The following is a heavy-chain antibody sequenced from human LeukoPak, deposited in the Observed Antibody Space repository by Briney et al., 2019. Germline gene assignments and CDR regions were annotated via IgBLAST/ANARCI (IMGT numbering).Heavy chain of an antibody. D-gene: IGHD3-10*01. J-gene: IGHJ4*02. CDR1: GFTLSSYA. CDR3: ASFHYYGSGAYYLSY. V-gene: IGHV3-23*01. CDR2: TGDSGATT. Sequence: GGSLRLSCAASGFTLSSYAMTWVRQAPGKGLEWVSDTGDSGATTNYADSVKGRFTISRDNSKNTLYLQMSSLRAEDTAVYFCASFHYYGSGAYYLSYWGQGTLVTVSS.